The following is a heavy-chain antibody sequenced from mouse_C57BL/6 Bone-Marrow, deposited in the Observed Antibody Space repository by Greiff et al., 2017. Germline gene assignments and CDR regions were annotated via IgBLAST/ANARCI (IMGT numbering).Heavy chain of an antibody. CDR1: GYTFTSYG. Sequence: VQLKESGAELVRPGSSVKMSCKTSGYTFTSYGINWVKQRPGQGLVWIGYIYIGNGYTEYNEKFKGKATLTSDPSSSTAYLQLSSLTSEDSAIYFCARKGYFHAMDYWGQGTSVTVSS. CDR2: IYIGNGYT. V-gene: IGHV1-58*01. CDR3: ARKGYFHAMDY. D-gene: IGHD2-14*01. J-gene: IGHJ4*01.